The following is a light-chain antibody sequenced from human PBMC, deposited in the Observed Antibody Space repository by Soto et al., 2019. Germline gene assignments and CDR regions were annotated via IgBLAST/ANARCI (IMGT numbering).Light chain of an antibody. CDR3: QQSYSTPIT. CDR1: QGIRDD. CDR2: AAS. V-gene: IGKV1-39*01. Sequence: IQMTQSASCLGASVGGRLIITCLASQGIRDDLAWYQQKPGIAPKLLIYAASSLQSGVPSRFSGSGSGTDFTLTISSLQPEDFATYYCQQSYSTPITFGQGTRLEIK. J-gene: IGKJ5*01.